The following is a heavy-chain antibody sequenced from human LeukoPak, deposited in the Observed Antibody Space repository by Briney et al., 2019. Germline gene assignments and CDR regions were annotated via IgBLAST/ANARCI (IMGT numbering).Heavy chain of an antibody. J-gene: IGHJ3*02. D-gene: IGHD3-3*01. CDR1: GGSISSYY. CDR3: ARGFDLTHYDAFDI. CDR2: IYYSGST. Sequence: SETLSLTCTVSGGSISSYYWSWIRQPPGKGLEWIGYIYYSGSTNYSPSLKSRVTISVDTSKNQFSLKLSSVTAADTAVYYCARGFDLTHYDAFDIWGQGTMVTVSS. V-gene: IGHV4-59*01.